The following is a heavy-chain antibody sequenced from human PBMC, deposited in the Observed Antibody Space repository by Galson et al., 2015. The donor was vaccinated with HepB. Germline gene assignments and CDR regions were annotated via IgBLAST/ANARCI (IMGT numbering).Heavy chain of an antibody. J-gene: IGHJ3*01. V-gene: IGHV3-64*05. CDR3: SSDAFDV. CDR1: GFKFYNYA. Sequence: SLTLSCAASGFKFYNYAMHWLRQAPGKRLEYVSAISSNGDDTWYADSVKGRFTISRDNSKNTLYVQMSTLRPEDTAVYYCSSDAFDVWGQGTMVIVSS. CDR2: ISSNGDDT.